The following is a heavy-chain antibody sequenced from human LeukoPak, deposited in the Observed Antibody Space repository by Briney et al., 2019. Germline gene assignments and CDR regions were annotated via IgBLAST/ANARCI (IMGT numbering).Heavy chain of an antibody. CDR1: GFTFSGYE. J-gene: IGHJ4*02. D-gene: IGHD6-13*01. CDR3: ARDREGSSWYDY. V-gene: IGHV3-48*03. CDR2: ITSSGKTI. Sequence: GGSLRLSCAASGFTFSGYEMNWVRQVPGKGLEWVSYITSSGKTINYVDSVKGRFTISRDNAKNSLYLQLNSLRPEDTAVYYCARDREGSSWYDYWGQGTLVTVSS.